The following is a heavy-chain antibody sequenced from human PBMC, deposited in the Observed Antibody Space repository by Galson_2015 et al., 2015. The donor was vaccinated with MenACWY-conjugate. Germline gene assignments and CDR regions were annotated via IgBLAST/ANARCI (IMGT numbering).Heavy chain of an antibody. CDR1: GFTVSNNY. Sequence: SLRLSCAASGFTVSNNYMSWVRQAPGKGLEWVSLIYSGGDSYYADSVRGRFTFSRDSSKNTLYLQMSSLRADDTAVYYCGRDVGPWGQGTLVTVSS. CDR2: IYSGGDS. CDR3: GRDVGP. J-gene: IGHJ4*02. V-gene: IGHV3-66*01.